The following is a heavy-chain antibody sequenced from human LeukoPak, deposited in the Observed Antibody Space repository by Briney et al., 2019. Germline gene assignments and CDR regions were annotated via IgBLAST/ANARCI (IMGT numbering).Heavy chain of an antibody. J-gene: IGHJ6*02. CDR1: GGSISSSNW. D-gene: IGHD1-26*01. Sequence: PSETLSLTCAVSGGSISSSNWWSWVCQPPGKGLEWIGEIYHSGSTNYNPSLKSRVTISVDKSKNQFSLKLSSVTAADTAVYYCARGGRLGSYYYGMDVWGQGTTVTVSS. CDR3: ARGGRLGSYYYGMDV. CDR2: IYHSGST. V-gene: IGHV4-4*02.